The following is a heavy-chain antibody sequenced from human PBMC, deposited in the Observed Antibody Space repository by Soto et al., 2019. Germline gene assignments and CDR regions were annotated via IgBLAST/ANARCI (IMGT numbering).Heavy chain of an antibody. D-gene: IGHD3-3*01. CDR2: IVPNVGTV. Sequence: QMQLVQSGAEVKKPGSSVKVSCKASGGTLSSFINYPINWVRQAPGQGLEWMGGIVPNVGTVNYAQKFQVSVTITADKSTGTVYMELSSLRSEDTALYYCARRDTSGFLRYFDNWGQGTLVTVSS. CDR3: ARRDTSGFLRYFDN. V-gene: IGHV1-69*06. J-gene: IGHJ4*02. CDR1: GGTLSSFINYP.